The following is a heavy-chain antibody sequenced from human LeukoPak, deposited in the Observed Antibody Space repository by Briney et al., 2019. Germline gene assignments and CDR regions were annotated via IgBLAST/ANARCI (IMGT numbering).Heavy chain of an antibody. CDR2: INPNSGGT. J-gene: IGHJ4*02. CDR3: AREVPYDSSRYYQPFDY. D-gene: IGHD3-22*01. CDR1: GYTFTGYY. Sequence: AASVKVSCKASGYTFTGYYMHWVRQAPGQGLEWMGWINPNSGGTNYAQKFQGRVTMTRDTSTSTAYMELRSLRSDDTAVYYCAREVPYDSSRYYQPFDYWGQGTLVTVSS. V-gene: IGHV1-2*02.